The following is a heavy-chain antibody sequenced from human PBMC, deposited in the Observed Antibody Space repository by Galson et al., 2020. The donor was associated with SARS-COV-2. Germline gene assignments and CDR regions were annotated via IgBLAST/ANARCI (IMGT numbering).Heavy chain of an antibody. D-gene: IGHD3-9*01. CDR1: GGSISSGSYY. Sequence: SETLSLTCTVSGGSISSGSYYWSWIRQPAGKGLEWVGSIYTTGNTNYNPSLKNRVTISVDTSKNQFSLKLTSVTTADTAVYYCAREGYDLVTGAFDYWGQGTLVTVSS. V-gene: IGHV4-61*02. CDR2: IYTTGNT. CDR3: AREGYDLVTGAFDY. J-gene: IGHJ4*02.